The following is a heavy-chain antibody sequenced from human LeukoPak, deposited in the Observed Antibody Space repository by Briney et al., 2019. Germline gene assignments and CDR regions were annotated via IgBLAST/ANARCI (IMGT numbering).Heavy chain of an antibody. CDR3: ARGSGYLRGHAFDI. V-gene: IGHV3-30-3*01. Sequence: PGGSLRLSCAASGFTFSSYAMHWVRQAPGKGLEWVAVISYDGSNKYYADSEKGRFTISRDNSKNTLYLQMNSLRAEDTAVYYCARGSGYLRGHAFDIWGQGTMVTVSS. J-gene: IGHJ3*02. D-gene: IGHD3-22*01. CDR2: ISYDGSNK. CDR1: GFTFSSYA.